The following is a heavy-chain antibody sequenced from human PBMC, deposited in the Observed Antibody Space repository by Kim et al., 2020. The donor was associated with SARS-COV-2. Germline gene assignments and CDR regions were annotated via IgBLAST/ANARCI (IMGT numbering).Heavy chain of an antibody. CDR2: IIPIFGIA. CDR3: AKSPGYSGYVGAGDWFDP. CDR1: GGTFSSYA. J-gene: IGHJ5*02. D-gene: IGHD5-12*01. V-gene: IGHV1-69*04. Sequence: SVKVSCKASGGTFSSYAISWVRQAPGQGLEWMGRIIPIFGIANYAQKFQGRVTITADKSTSTAYMELSSLRSEDTAVYYCAKSPGYSGYVGAGDWFDPWGQGTLVTVSS.